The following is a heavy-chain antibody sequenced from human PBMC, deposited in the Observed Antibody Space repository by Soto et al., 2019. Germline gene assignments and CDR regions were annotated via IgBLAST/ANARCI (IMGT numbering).Heavy chain of an antibody. Sequence: QITLKESGPPLVRPAQTLTLTCAFSGFSLTTTHMGVAWIRQPPGKALEGLALIYWGDYKRYSPSLKNRLAISKYTSRSRVVLTITILNPEDTGTYFCAHAGDYDLLSFDHWGPGTLVTVSS. V-gene: IGHV2-5*02. J-gene: IGHJ4*02. CDR2: IYWGDYK. CDR3: AHAGDYDLLSFDH. CDR1: GFSLTTTHMG. D-gene: IGHD4-17*01.